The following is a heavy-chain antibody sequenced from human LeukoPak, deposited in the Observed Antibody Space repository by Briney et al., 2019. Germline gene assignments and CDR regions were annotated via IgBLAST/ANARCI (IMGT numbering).Heavy chain of an antibody. D-gene: IGHD6-19*01. CDR1: GGSISSYY. J-gene: IGHJ4*02. CDR3: ARSSTLRWLPHY. V-gene: IGHV4-59*01. Sequence: SETLSLTCTVSGGSISSYYWSWIRQPPGKGLEWIGYIYYSGSTNYNPSLKSRVTISVDTSKNQFSLKLSSVTAADTAVYYCARSSTLRWLPHYWGQGTLVTVSS. CDR2: IYYSGST.